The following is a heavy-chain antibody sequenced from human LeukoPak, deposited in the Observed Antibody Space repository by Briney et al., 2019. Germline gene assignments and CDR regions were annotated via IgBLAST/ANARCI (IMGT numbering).Heavy chain of an antibody. D-gene: IGHD6-25*01. CDR3: AADRLFDP. CDR1: GFTFSSYW. Sequence: GGSLRLSCAASGFTFSSYWMHWVRQAPGKGLVRVSRINSDGSSTSYADSVKGRFTISRDNAKNTLYLQMNSLRAEDTAVYYCAADRLFDPWGQGTLVTVSS. CDR2: INSDGSST. J-gene: IGHJ5*02. V-gene: IGHV3-74*01.